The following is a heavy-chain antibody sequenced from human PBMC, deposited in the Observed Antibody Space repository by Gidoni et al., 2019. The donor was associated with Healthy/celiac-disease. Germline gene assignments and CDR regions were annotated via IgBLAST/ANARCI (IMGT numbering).Heavy chain of an antibody. Sequence: QVQLVQSGAEVKKAGSSVKVSCRASGGTFSSYTISWVRQAPVQGLEWMGRIIPILAISNYAQQFQGRVTITADKSTSTAYMELSSLRSEDTAVYYCATDLQTAPQFHYFDYWGQGTLVTVSS. CDR2: IIPILAIS. D-gene: IGHD2-21*02. CDR3: ATDLQTAPQFHYFDY. V-gene: IGHV1-69*02. J-gene: IGHJ4*02. CDR1: GGTFSSYT.